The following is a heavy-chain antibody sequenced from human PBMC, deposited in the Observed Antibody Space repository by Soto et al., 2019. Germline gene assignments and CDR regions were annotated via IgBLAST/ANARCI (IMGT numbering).Heavy chain of an antibody. V-gene: IGHV3-30*18. J-gene: IGHJ6*01. Sequence: GGSLRLSCAASGFTLSSYGVHWVRQAPGKGLEWVAVISYDGSNKYYADSVKGRFTISRDNSKNTLYLQMNSLRAEDTAVYYCAKEAGAAFYYYYGIDVWEKQTTVTVAS. CDR3: AKEAGAAFYYYYGIDV. CDR2: ISYDGSNK. CDR1: GFTLSSYG. D-gene: IGHD6-13*01.